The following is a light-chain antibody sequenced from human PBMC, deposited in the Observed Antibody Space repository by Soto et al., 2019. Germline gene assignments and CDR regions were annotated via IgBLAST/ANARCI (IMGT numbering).Light chain of an antibody. CDR1: SSDVGSFNC. J-gene: IGLJ3*02. CDR2: EVN. CDR3: CSSIASPNWV. V-gene: IGLV2-23*02. Sequence: QSALTQPASVSGSPGQSITISCSGTSSDVGSFNCVSWYQQHPGKAPPFMIYEVNKRPSGVSNRFSGSKSGNTASLTISGLQAEDEADYYCCSSIASPNWVFGGGTKVTVL.